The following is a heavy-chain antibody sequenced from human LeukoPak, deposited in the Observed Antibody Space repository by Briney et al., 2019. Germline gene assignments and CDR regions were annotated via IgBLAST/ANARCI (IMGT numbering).Heavy chain of an antibody. J-gene: IGHJ4*02. CDR3: ARDPQVTLGATNLFYFDY. CDR2: TNAYNGNT. Sequence: GASVKVSCKASGYTFGNSGISWVRQAPGQGLEWMGWTNAYNGNTIYAENFQGRVTMTTDTSTSTAYMELTSLRSEDTAVYYCARDPQVTLGATNLFYFDYWGQGTLVTVSS. CDR1: GYTFGNSG. V-gene: IGHV1-18*01. D-gene: IGHD1-26*01.